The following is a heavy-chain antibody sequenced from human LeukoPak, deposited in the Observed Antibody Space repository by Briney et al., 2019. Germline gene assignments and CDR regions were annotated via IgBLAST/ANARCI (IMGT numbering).Heavy chain of an antibody. CDR2: ISSSSSTI. CDR3: ARLRIAVAGTTGDY. J-gene: IGHJ4*02. D-gene: IGHD6-19*01. CDR1: GFTFSSYS. Sequence: GGSLRLSGAASGFTFSSYSMNWVRQAPGKGLEWVSYISSSSSTIYYADSVKGRFTISRDNAKNSLYLQMNSLRAEDTAVYYCARLRIAVAGTTGDYWGQGTLVTVSS. V-gene: IGHV3-48*01.